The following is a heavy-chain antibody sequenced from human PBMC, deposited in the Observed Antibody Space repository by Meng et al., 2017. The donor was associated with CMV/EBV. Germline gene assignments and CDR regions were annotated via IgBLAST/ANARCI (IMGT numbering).Heavy chain of an antibody. CDR3: ARVGRTSCYDY. V-gene: IGHV4-30-4*08. CDR2: IYYSGST. CDR1: GGSICSGDYY. J-gene: IGHJ4*02. Sequence: QGQLQESGPGLVKPSQTLSPTCTVSGGSICSGDYYWSWIRQPPGKGLEWIGYIYYSGSTYYNPSLKSRVTISVDTSKNQFSLKLSSVTAADTAVYYCARVGRTSCYDYWGQGTLVTVSS. D-gene: IGHD2-2*01.